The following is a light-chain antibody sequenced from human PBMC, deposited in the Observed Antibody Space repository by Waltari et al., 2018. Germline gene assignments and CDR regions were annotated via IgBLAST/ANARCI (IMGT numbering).Light chain of an antibody. CDR1: KSVGSW. V-gene: IGKV1-5*03. CDR2: ETA. CDR3: QQYNSYSSTT. J-gene: IGKJ5*01. Sequence: DIQMTQSPSTLSASVGDRVTITCRASKSVGSWLAWYHQKPGKAPKHLIYETASLESGVPSRFSCSGSGTEFSLTISSLQPDDFATYYCQQYNSYSSTTFGQGTRLEIK.